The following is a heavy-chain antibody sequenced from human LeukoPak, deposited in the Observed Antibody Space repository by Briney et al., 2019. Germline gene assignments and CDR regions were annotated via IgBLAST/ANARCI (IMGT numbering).Heavy chain of an antibody. D-gene: IGHD5-18*01. CDR3: AKVATADENDY. J-gene: IGHJ4*02. CDR2: ISYDGSSK. Sequence: GGSLRLSCAASGFTFSSYGMHWVRQAPGKGLEWVAVISYDGSSKYYADSVKGRFTISRDNSKNTLYLQMNSLRAEDTAVYYCAKVATADENDYWGQGTLVTVSS. V-gene: IGHV3-30*18. CDR1: GFTFSSYG.